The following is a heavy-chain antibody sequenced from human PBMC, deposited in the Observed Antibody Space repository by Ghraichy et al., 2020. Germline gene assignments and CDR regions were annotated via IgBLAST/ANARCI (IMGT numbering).Heavy chain of an antibody. Sequence: SGPTLVKPTQTLTLTCTFSGFSLSTSEVAVGWIRQPPGKALEWLALIYWNDDNRYSPSLRSRLTITKDTSKNQVVLTMTNMDPVDTATYYCVRQAVEGFTFLHPDSWGQGTLVTVSS. CDR2: IYWNDDN. CDR1: GFSLSTSEVA. V-gene: IGHV2-5*01. D-gene: IGHD3-16*01. CDR3: VRQAVEGFTFLHPDS. J-gene: IGHJ4*02.